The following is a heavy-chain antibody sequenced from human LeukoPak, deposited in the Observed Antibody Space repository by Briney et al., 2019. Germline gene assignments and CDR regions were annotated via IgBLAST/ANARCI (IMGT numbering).Heavy chain of an antibody. J-gene: IGHJ4*02. CDR2: IHTSGST. Sequence: SETLSLTCTVSGGSISSYYWSWLRQPAGKGLEWIGRIHTSGSTNYNPSLKSRVTMSVDTSKNQFSLRLSSVTAADTAVYYCARIYDFWSAYQYYFDSWGQGTLVTVSS. D-gene: IGHD3-3*01. CDR1: GGSISSYY. CDR3: ARIYDFWSAYQYYFDS. V-gene: IGHV4-4*07.